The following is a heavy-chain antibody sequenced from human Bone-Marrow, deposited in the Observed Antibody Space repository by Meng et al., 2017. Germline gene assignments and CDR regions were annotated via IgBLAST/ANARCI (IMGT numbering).Heavy chain of an antibody. CDR1: GFSVSSSY. D-gene: IGHD7-27*01. CDR2: IYSGGTT. V-gene: IGHV3-53*02. CDR3: ARDSGFDY. J-gene: IGHJ4*02. Sequence: EVQLVGTGGGWIQPGGSLRLSCAASGFSVSSSYMSWVRQAPGKGPEWVSVIYSGGTTYYADSVKGRFTISRDNSRNTLYLQVNSLRAEDTAVYYCARDSGFDYWGQGTLVTVSS.